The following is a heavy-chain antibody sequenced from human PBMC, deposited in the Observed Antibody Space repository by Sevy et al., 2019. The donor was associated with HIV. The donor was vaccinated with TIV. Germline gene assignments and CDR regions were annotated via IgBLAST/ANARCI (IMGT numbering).Heavy chain of an antibody. V-gene: IGHV3-30*18. J-gene: IGHJ6*02. CDR2: ISYDGSNK. CDR3: AKGRRGWIGELTPYYYYGMDV. Sequence: GGSLRLSCAASGFTFSSYGMHWVRQAPGKGLEWVAVISYDGSNKYYADSVKGRFTISRENSKNTQYLQMNSMRAEDTAVYYCAKGRRGWIGELTPYYYYGMDVWGQGTTVTVSS. D-gene: IGHD3-10*01. CDR1: GFTFSSYG.